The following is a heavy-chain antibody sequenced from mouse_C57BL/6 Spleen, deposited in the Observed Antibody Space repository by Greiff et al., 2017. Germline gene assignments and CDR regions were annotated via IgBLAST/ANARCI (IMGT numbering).Heavy chain of an antibody. CDR1: GYTFTGYW. J-gene: IGHJ1*03. Sequence: QVQLQQPGAELVMPGASVKLSCKASGYTFTGYWMHWVKQRPGQGLEWIGEIDPSDSYTNYNQKFKGKSTLTVDKSSSTAYMQLSSLTSEDSAVYYCARPPFTTVVARDWYFDVWGTGTTVTVSS. CDR2: IDPSDSYT. D-gene: IGHD1-1*01. V-gene: IGHV1-69*01. CDR3: ARPPFTTVVARDWYFDV.